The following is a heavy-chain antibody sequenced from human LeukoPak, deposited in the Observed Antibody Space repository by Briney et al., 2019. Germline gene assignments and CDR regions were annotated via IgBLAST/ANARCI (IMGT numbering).Heavy chain of an antibody. Sequence: SVKVFCKASGGTFSSYAVSWVRQAPGQGLEWMGGIIPIFGTANYAQKLQGRVTITADESTSTAYMELSSLRSEDTAVYYCARVGQLVSNWFDPWGQGTLVTVSS. CDR2: IIPIFGTA. CDR3: ARVGQLVSNWFDP. D-gene: IGHD6-6*01. J-gene: IGHJ5*02. V-gene: IGHV1-69*13. CDR1: GGTFSSYA.